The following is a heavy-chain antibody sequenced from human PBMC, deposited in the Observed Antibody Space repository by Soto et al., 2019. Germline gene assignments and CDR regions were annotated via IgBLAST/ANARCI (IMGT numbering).Heavy chain of an antibody. CDR2: IWYDGSNK. Sequence: HGGSLRLSCAASGLTFSSYGMHWVRQAPGKGLEWVAVIWYDGSNKYYADSVKGRFTISRDNSKNTLYLQMNSLRAEDTAVYYCARDGNGSGSYSFDPWGQGTLVTVSS. J-gene: IGHJ5*02. V-gene: IGHV3-33*01. CDR3: ARDGNGSGSYSFDP. D-gene: IGHD3-10*01. CDR1: GLTFSSYG.